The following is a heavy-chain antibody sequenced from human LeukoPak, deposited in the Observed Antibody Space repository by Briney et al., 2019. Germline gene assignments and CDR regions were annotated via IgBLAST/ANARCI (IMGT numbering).Heavy chain of an antibody. CDR2: IRSKAYGGTT. CDR3: TRPLSREVGATFLWGY. J-gene: IGHJ4*02. Sequence: GGSLRLSCAASGFTFSRHAMSWVRQAPGKGLEWVGFIRSKAYGGTTEYAASVKGRFTISRDDSKSIAYLQMNSLKTEDTAVYYCTRPLSREVGATFLWGYWGQGTLVTVSS. V-gene: IGHV3-49*04. D-gene: IGHD1-26*01. CDR1: GFTFSRHA.